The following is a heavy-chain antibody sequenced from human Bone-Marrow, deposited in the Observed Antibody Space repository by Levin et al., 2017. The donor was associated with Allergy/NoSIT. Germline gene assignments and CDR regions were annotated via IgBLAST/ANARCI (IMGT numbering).Heavy chain of an antibody. CDR3: ARVNGADYNSLTGYYSATWYFDL. CDR1: GASISSGDYY. J-gene: IGHJ2*01. CDR2: IHHRGTT. Sequence: SQTLSLTCAVSGASISSGDYYWSWIRQPPGKGLEWIGYIHHRGTTDYNPSLKSRLTISVDTSKNQFSLKLNSVTAADTAVYYCARVNGADYNSLTGYYSATWYFDLWGRGTLVTVSS. V-gene: IGHV4-30-4*01. D-gene: IGHD3-9*01.